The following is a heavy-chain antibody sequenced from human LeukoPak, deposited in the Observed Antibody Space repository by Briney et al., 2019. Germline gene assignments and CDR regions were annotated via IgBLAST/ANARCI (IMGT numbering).Heavy chain of an antibody. J-gene: IGHJ6*02. CDR2: ISSSSSYI. CDR1: GFTFSSYS. Sequence: GGSLRLSCAASGFTFSSYSMNWVRQAPGKGLEWVSSISSSSSYIYYADSVKGRFTISRDNAKNSLYLQMNSLRAEDTAVYYCARARDYYDSSGYYLYGMDVWGQGTTVTVSS. CDR3: ARARDYYDSSGYYLYGMDV. V-gene: IGHV3-21*01. D-gene: IGHD3-22*01.